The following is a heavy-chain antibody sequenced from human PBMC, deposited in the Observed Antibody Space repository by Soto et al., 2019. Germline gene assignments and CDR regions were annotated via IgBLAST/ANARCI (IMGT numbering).Heavy chain of an antibody. D-gene: IGHD3-10*01. CDR1: GYTFTNYL. V-gene: IGHV1-3*01. CDR3: VRGGGSGSYQYYYYYYGMDV. CDR2: INAANGNT. J-gene: IGHJ6*02. Sequence: ASVKVSCKASGYTFTNYLLHWVRQAPGQRPEWMGWINAANGNTKNSQRFQARVTFTGDTSASTAYMELSSLRSEDTAMYYCVRGGGSGSYQYYYYYYGMDVWGQGTTVTVSS.